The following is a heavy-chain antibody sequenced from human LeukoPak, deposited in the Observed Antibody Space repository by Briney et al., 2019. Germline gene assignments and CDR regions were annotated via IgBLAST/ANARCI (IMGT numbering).Heavy chain of an antibody. CDR1: GGSISSYY. V-gene: IGHV4-59*01. CDR3: AKDRAMAVAGTVDY. Sequence: PSETLSLTCTVSGGSISSYYWSWIRQSPGKGLEWIGYIYYSGSTNYNPSLTSRVTISVDTSKNQFSLKLTSVTAADTAVYYCAKDRAMAVAGTVDYWGQGTLVTVSS. D-gene: IGHD6-19*01. J-gene: IGHJ4*02. CDR2: IYYSGST.